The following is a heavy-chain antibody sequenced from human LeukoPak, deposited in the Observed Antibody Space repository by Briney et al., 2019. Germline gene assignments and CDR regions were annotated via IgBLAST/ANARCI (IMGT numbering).Heavy chain of an antibody. CDR2: IIPIFGTA. CDR1: GYTFTSYG. Sequence: GASVKVSCKASGYTFTSYGISWVRQAPGQGLEWMGGIIPIFGTADYAQKFQGRVTITTDESTSTAYMELSSLRSEDTAVYYCARESTQGNYWGQGTLVTVSS. CDR3: ARESTQGNY. V-gene: IGHV1-69*05. J-gene: IGHJ4*02. D-gene: IGHD2-2*01.